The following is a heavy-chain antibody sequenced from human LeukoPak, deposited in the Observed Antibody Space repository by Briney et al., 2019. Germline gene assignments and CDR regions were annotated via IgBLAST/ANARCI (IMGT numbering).Heavy chain of an antibody. CDR2: LRHDGSNT. V-gene: IGHV3-30*02. Sequence: GGSLRLSCAVSGFTLSNYGMHWVRQTPGKGLEWVAFLRHDGSNTNYADSVKGRFTISRDNSKNTLYLQMNSLRAEDTAVYYCARCMGLYGSGIFQHWGQGTLVTVSS. D-gene: IGHD3-10*01. J-gene: IGHJ1*01. CDR1: GFTLSNYG. CDR3: ARCMGLYGSGIFQH.